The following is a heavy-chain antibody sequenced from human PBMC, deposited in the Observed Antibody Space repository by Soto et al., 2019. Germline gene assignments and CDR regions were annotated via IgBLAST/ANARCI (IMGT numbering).Heavy chain of an antibody. CDR1: ADSVRSVGFN. CDR2: IYNGGST. J-gene: IGHJ4*02. Sequence: PSEPLALRSTVAADSVRSVGFNFPWLRRPPGKGLEWIGYIYNGGSTYYRPSLESRMHMSLDATRNHYSLRLTSVTAADTAVYFCARAPVGLDTISYFDYWGQGKLVTVSS. CDR3: ARAPVGLDTISYFDY. D-gene: IGHD3-3*01. V-gene: IGHV4-30-4*01.